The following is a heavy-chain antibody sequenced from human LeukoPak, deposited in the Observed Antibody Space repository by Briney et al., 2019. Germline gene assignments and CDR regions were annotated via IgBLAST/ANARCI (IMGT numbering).Heavy chain of an antibody. J-gene: IGHJ6*03. CDR1: GGSISSHY. V-gene: IGHV4-59*11. CDR3: AREGTGTVTTDIYYYYYMDV. Sequence: SETLSLTCTVPGGSISSHYWSWIRQPPGKGLEWIGYIYYSGSTNYNPSLKSRVTISVDTSKNQFSLKLSSVTAADRAVYYCAREGTGTVTTDIYYYYYMDVWGKGNTVNVSS. CDR2: IYYSGST. D-gene: IGHD4-17*01.